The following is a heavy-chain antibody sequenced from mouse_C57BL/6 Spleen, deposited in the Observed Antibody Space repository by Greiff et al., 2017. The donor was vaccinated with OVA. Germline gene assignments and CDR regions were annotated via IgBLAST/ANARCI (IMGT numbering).Heavy chain of an antibody. V-gene: IGHV1-69*01. CDR3: ARAKSTDWYFDV. J-gene: IGHJ1*03. CDR1: GYTFTSYW. CDR2: IDPSDSYT. Sequence: QFHLQQPGADLVMPGASVKLSCKASGYTFTSYWMHWVKQRPGQGLEWIGEIDPSDSYTNYNQKFKGKSTLTVDKSSSTAYMQLSSLTSEDSAVYYCARAKSTDWYFDVWGTGTTVTVSS.